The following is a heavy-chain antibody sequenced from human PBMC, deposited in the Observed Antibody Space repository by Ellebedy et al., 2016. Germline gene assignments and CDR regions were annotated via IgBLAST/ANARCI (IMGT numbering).Heavy chain of an antibody. V-gene: IGHV1-3*01. CDR2: INAGNGNT. D-gene: IGHD3-10*01. Sequence: ASVKVSXXASGYTFTSYAMHWVRQAPGQRLEWMGWINAGNGNTKYSQKFQGRVTITRDTSASTAYMELSSLRSEDTAVYYCARDSGSGYDFDYWGQGTLVTVSS. CDR3: ARDSGSGYDFDY. J-gene: IGHJ4*02. CDR1: GYTFTSYA.